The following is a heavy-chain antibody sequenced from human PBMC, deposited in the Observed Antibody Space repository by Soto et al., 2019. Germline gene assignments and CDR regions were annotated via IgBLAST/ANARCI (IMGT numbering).Heavy chain of an antibody. V-gene: IGHV3-53*01. CDR2: IYSGGST. Sequence: GGSLRLSCAASGFTVSSNYMSWVGQVPGKGLEWVSVIYSGGSTYYADSVKGRFTISRDNARSSLYLQMNSLRADDTAVYYCARDDSFAFDIWGQGTIVTVSS. CDR1: GFTVSSNY. D-gene: IGHD2-21*01. J-gene: IGHJ3*02. CDR3: ARDDSFAFDI.